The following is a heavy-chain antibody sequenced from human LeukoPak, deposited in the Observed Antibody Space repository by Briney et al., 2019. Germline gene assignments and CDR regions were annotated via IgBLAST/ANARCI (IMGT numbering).Heavy chain of an antibody. CDR3: ARGSVGANFDY. CDR1: GGSFSGYY. CDR2: INHSGST. J-gene: IGHJ4*02. V-gene: IGHV4-34*01. Sequence: SETLSLTXAVYGGSFSGYYWSWIRQPPGKGLEWIGEINHSGSTNYNPSLKSRVTISVDTSNNQFSLKLSSVTAADTAVYYCARGSVGANFDYWGQGTLVTVSS. D-gene: IGHD1-26*01.